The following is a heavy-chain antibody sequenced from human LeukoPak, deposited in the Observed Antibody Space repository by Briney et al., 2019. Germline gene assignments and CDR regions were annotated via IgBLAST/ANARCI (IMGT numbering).Heavy chain of an antibody. J-gene: IGHJ4*02. D-gene: IGHD6-19*01. Sequence: PSETLSLTCAVYGGSFSGYYWRWIRQPPGKGLEWIGEINHSGSTNYNPSLKSRVTMSVDTSKNQFSLKLSSVTAADTAVYYCARDSSGWYKEGYYFDYWGQGTLVTVSS. V-gene: IGHV4-34*01. CDR1: GGSFSGYY. CDR2: INHSGST. CDR3: ARDSSGWYKEGYYFDY.